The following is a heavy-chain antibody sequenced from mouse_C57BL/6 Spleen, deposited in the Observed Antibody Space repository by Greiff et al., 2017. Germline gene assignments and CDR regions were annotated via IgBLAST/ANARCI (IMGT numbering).Heavy chain of an antibody. Sequence: VKLMESGAELAKPGASVKLSCKASGYTFTSYWMHWVKQRPGQGLEWIGYINPSSGYTKYNQKFKDKATLPADKSSSTAYMQLSSLKYEDSAVYYCARRDYGLYYYALDYWGQGTSVTVSS. CDR2: INPSSGYT. CDR1: GYTFTSYW. V-gene: IGHV1-7*01. J-gene: IGHJ4*01. D-gene: IGHD2-4*01. CDR3: ARRDYGLYYYALDY.